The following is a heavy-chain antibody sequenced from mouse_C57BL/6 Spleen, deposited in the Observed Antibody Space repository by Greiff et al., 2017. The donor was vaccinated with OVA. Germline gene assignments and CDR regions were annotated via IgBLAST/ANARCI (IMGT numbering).Heavy chain of an antibody. CDR1: GFTFSDYG. D-gene: IGHD2-3*01. CDR2: ISSGSSTI. CDR3: ARIDGYYAMDY. Sequence: EVQLVESGGGLVKPGGSLKLSCAASGFTFSDYGMHWVRQAPEKGLEWVAYISSGSSTIYYADTVKGRFTISRDNAKNTLFLQMTSLRSEDTAMYYCARIDGYYAMDYWGQGTSVTVSS. V-gene: IGHV5-17*01. J-gene: IGHJ4*01.